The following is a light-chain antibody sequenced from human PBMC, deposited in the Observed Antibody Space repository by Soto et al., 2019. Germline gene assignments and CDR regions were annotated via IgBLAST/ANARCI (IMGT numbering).Light chain of an antibody. CDR3: QQYYDTPWT. J-gene: IGKJ1*01. V-gene: IGKV4-1*01. CDR1: QSVLYSSNNKNY. Sequence: DIVMTQSPDSLAVSLGERATINCKSSQSVLYSSNNKNYLAWYQQKPGQPPKLLIHWASNRESGVPDRFSGSASGTDFTLTINSLQAEDVAVYYCQQYYDTPWTFGQGTKVEIK. CDR2: WAS.